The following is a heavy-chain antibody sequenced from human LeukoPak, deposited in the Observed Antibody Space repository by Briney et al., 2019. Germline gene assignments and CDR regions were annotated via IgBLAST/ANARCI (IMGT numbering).Heavy chain of an antibody. D-gene: IGHD6-13*01. CDR2: IYTSGST. Sequence: PSETLSLTCTVSGGSISSYYWSWIRQPAGKGLEWIGRIYTSGSTNYNPSLKSRVTMSVDTSKNQFSLKLSSVTAADTAVYYCARVLSSSWPGYYYYYYYMDVWGKGTTVTISS. CDR3: ARVLSSSWPGYYYYYYYMDV. J-gene: IGHJ6*03. CDR1: GGSISSYY. V-gene: IGHV4-4*07.